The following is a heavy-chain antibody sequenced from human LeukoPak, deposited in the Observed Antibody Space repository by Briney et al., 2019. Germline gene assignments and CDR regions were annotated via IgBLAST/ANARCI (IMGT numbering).Heavy chain of an antibody. J-gene: IGHJ4*02. D-gene: IGHD5-18*01. Sequence: GGSPRLSCAASGFTFSSYWMHWVRQAPGKGLVWVSRINSDGSSTSYADSVKGRFTISRDNAKNTLYLQMNSLRAEDTAVYYCAGSNSYGYIRDDYWGQGTLVTVSS. CDR2: INSDGSST. CDR3: AGSNSYGYIRDDY. V-gene: IGHV3-74*01. CDR1: GFTFSSYW.